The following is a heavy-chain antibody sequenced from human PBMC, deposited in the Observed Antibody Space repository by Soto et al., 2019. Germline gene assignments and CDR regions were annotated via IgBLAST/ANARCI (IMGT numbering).Heavy chain of an antibody. V-gene: IGHV4-39*01. CDR2: IYYSGRS. CDR3: ARQNFYDTSGSINFDY. D-gene: IGHD3-22*01. Sequence: SETLSLTCTVSGDSISSTTYYWGWIRQLPGKGLEWIGSIYYSGRSSSNSSLRSRVSISVDTFNNQFSLRLSAVTAADTAVYYCARQNFYDTSGSINFDYWGQGTLVTVSS. CDR1: GDSISSTTYY. J-gene: IGHJ4*02.